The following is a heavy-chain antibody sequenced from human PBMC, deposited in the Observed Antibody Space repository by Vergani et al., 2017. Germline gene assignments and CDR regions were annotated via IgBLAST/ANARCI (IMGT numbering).Heavy chain of an antibody. Sequence: QVRLEESGPGLVKPSETLSLTCSVSGYSIGSGFYCAWIRQSPGEGIQWLTSIHNIGKTYHNPSIKSRVTVSLDTSKHRFSFSLTSVTATDTAVYYCARSQGDYWYFDLWGPGSLVTVSS. V-gene: IGHV4-38-2*01. CDR3: ARSQGDYWYFDL. CDR2: IHNIGKT. J-gene: IGHJ2*01. D-gene: IGHD2-21*01. CDR1: GYSIGSGFY.